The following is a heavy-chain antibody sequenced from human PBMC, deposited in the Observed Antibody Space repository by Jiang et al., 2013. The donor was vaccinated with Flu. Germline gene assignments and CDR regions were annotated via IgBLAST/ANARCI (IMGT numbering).Heavy chain of an antibody. CDR3: ARTRHCNGGVCSHTIPHHYYYGWTS. CDR2: ISQSGST. CDR1: GGSLTDYF. J-gene: IGHJ6*02. V-gene: IGHV4-34*01. Sequence: LLKPSETLSLTCAVYGGSLTDYFWSWIRQPPGKGLEWLGEISQSGSTNYKSSLTSRVTISIDTSKKQVSLKVTFVTAADTGVYFCARTRHCNGGVCSHTIPHHYYYGWTSWGPGTTVIVSS. D-gene: IGHD2-8*02.